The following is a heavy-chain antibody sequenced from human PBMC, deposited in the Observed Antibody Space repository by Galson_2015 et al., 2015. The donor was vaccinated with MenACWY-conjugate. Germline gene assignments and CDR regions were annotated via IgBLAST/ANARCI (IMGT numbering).Heavy chain of an antibody. Sequence: SLRLSCAASGFTVSSNYMSWVRQAPGKGLEWVSVIYSGGSTYYADSVKCRFTISRHNSKNTLYLQMNSLRAEGTAVYYCARVFSSPYYGMDVWGQGTTVTVSS. CDR1: GFTVSSNY. V-gene: IGHV3-53*04. CDR2: IYSGGST. D-gene: IGHD6-13*01. CDR3: ARVFSSPYYGMDV. J-gene: IGHJ6*02.